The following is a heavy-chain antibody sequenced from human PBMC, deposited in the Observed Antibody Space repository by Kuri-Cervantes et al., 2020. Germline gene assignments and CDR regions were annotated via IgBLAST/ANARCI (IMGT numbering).Heavy chain of an antibody. V-gene: IGHV4-34*01. CDR3: ARDEYSSGWYSDY. D-gene: IGHD6-19*01. CDR2: INHSGST. J-gene: IGHJ4*02. Sequence: GSLRLSCAVYGGSFSGYYWSWIRQPPGKGLEWIGEINHSGSTNYNPSLKSRVTISVDTSKNQFSLKLSSVTAADTAVYYCARDEYSSGWYSDYWGQGTLVTVSS. CDR1: GGSFSGYY.